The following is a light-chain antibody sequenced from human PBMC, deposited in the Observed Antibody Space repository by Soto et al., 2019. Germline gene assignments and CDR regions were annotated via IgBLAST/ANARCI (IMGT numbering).Light chain of an antibody. CDR1: SSNIGAGYD. CDR2: GNS. CDR3: QSYDSSLSVV. Sequence: QSVLTLPPSVSGAPGQRVTISCTGSSSNIGAGYDVHWYQQLPGTAPKLLIYGNSNRPSGVPDRFSGSKSGTSASLAITGLQAEDDADYYCQSYDSSLSVVFGGGTKVTVL. V-gene: IGLV1-40*01. J-gene: IGLJ2*01.